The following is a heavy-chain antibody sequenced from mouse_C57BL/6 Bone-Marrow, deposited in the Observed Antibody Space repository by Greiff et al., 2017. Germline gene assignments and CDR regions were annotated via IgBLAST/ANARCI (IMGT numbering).Heavy chain of an antibody. CDR2: IDPTSGGT. CDR3: AMDLLFAY. V-gene: IGHV1-72*01. CDR1: GSTFTSYW. J-gene: IGHJ3*01. Sequence: QVQLQQPGAEFVKPGASVKLSCKASGSTFTSYWMHWVKQRPGRGLAWIGRIDPTSGGTKYNEKFKRKATLTVDKPTSSASMQRSILTSEDSAVYYCAMDLLFAYWGQGTLVTVSA.